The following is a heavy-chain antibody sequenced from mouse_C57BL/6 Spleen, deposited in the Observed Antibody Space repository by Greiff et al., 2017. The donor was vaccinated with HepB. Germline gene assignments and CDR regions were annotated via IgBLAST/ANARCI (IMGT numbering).Heavy chain of an antibody. CDR3: ANQQRYYDYDVGAMDY. CDR2: IWGDGST. Sequence: QVQLQQSGPGLVAPSQSLSITCTVSGFSLTSYGVSWVRQPPGKGLEWLGVIWGDGSTNYHSALISRLSISTDNSKSQVFLKLNSLQTDDTATYYCANQQRYYDYDVGAMDYWGQGTSVTVSS. CDR1: GFSLTSYG. V-gene: IGHV2-3*01. J-gene: IGHJ4*01. D-gene: IGHD2-4*01.